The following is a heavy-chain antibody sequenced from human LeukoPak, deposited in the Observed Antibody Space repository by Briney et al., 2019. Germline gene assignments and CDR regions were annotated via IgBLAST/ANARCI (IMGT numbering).Heavy chain of an antibody. Sequence: SETLSLTCAVYGGSFSGYYWSWIRQPPGKGLERIGEINHSGSTNYNPSLKSRVTISVDTSKNQFPLKLSSVTAADTAVYYCARGYGDYQSRYYYMDVWGKGTTVTVSS. CDR3: ARGYGDYQSRYYYMDV. V-gene: IGHV4-34*01. CDR1: GGSFSGYY. J-gene: IGHJ6*03. CDR2: INHSGST. D-gene: IGHD4-17*01.